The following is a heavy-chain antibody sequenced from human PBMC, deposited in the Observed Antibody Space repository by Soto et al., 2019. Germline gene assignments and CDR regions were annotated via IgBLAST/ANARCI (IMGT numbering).Heavy chain of an antibody. CDR1: GFIFSTYA. CDR3: AKDQGSSWYEIDY. CDR2: ISGSGGST. V-gene: IGHV3-23*01. Sequence: PGGSLRLSCAASGFIFSTYAMTWVRHAPGKGLEWVSGISGSGGSTYYADSVKGRFTISRDNSKNTLYLQMNSLRAEDTAVYYCAKDQGSSWYEIDYWGQGTLVTVSS. J-gene: IGHJ4*02. D-gene: IGHD6-13*01.